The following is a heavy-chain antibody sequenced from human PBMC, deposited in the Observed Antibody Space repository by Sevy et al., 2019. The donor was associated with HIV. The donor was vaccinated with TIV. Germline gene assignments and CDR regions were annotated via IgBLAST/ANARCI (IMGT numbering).Heavy chain of an antibody. J-gene: IGHJ4*02. D-gene: IGHD3-16*02. Sequence: GGSLRLSCAASKFTFSNHAMHWVRQAPGKGLEWVAVISYDGSNKYVADSVKGRFTISRDNSKNTRYLQMNSLRAEDTAVYYCATVLSLRLGELSPHDYWGQGTLVTVSS. CDR1: KFTFSNHA. CDR2: ISYDGSNK. CDR3: ATVLSLRLGELSPHDY. V-gene: IGHV3-30-3*01.